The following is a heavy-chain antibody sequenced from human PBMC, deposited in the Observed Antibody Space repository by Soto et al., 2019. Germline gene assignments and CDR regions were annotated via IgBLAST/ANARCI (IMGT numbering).Heavy chain of an antibody. CDR2: IKSKFDGGRI. V-gene: IGHV3-15*01. CDR1: RFTFSGAW. D-gene: IGHD1-7*01. J-gene: IGHJ4*02. Sequence: EVHLVESGGGPVKPGGSLRISCAASRFTFSGAWMSWVRQAPGKGLEWVGRIKSKFDGGRIDYAASVKGRFSISRDDSTNTLFLQMNSLKTEDTAVYFCTTSVNGTPRAIDYWGQGTLVTVSS. CDR3: TTSVNGTPRAIDY.